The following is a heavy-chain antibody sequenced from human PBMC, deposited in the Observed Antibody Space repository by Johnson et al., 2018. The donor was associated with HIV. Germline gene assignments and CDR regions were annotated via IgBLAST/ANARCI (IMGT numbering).Heavy chain of an antibody. CDR2: ISYDGNNK. D-gene: IGHD6-13*01. Sequence: QVQLVESGGGVVQPGRSLRLSCAATGFTFSSFGMHWVRQDPGKGLEWVALISYDGNNKYYADSVKGRFTISRENSKNTLFLQMNSLRAEDTAVYYCAREQELIGERAFDIWGQGTMVTVSS. CDR3: AREQELIGERAFDI. V-gene: IGHV3-30*03. J-gene: IGHJ3*02. CDR1: GFTFSSFG.